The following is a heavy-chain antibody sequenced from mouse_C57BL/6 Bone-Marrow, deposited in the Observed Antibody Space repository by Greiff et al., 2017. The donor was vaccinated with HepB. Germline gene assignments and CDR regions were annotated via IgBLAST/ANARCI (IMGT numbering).Heavy chain of an antibody. Sequence: EVKLMESGGGLVKPGGSLKLSCAASGFTFSDYGMHWVRQAPEKGLEWVAYISSGSSTIYYADTVKGRFTISRDNAKNTLFLQMTSLRSEDTAMYYCARDYGSFYWYFDVWGTGTTVTVSS. CDR3: ARDYGSFYWYFDV. D-gene: IGHD2-2*01. CDR1: GFTFSDYG. CDR2: ISSGSSTI. V-gene: IGHV5-17*01. J-gene: IGHJ1*03.